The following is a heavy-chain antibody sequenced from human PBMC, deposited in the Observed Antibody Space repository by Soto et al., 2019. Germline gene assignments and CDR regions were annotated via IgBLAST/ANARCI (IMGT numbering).Heavy chain of an antibody. V-gene: IGHV3-30*09. Sequence: QGHLVESGGGVVQPGTSLRLSCAVSGLNFRNYYIHWVRQAPGKGLQWVAVISSDGSAKFYADSVQGRFAMARDNSRNTAFLEMNSLRNDDAAMYYCAGTLTLRPLFEYWGQGTPVAVSS. D-gene: IGHD1-7*01. J-gene: IGHJ4*02. CDR2: ISSDGSAK. CDR1: GLNFRNYY. CDR3: AGTLTLRPLFEY.